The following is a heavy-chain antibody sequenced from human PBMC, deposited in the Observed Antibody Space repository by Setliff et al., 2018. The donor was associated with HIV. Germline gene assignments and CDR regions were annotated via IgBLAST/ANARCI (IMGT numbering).Heavy chain of an antibody. CDR3: ARDNKVAPLDF. J-gene: IGHJ4*02. V-gene: IGHV1-18*01. CDR1: GDTFSNVL. D-gene: IGHD5-12*01. CDR2: ISAYNGDT. Sequence: ASVKVSCKASGDTFSNVLITWVRQAPGQGLEWMGWISAYNGDTNYAQKLQGRVTMTTDTSTSTAYMELRSLRSDDTAVYYCARDNKVAPLDFWGQGTLVTVSS.